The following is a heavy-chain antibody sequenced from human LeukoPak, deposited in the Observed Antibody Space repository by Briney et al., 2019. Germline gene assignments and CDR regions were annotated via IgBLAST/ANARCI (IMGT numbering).Heavy chain of an antibody. CDR3: AKDRDYNVYIRFFDY. V-gene: IGHV3-23*01. Sequence: GGSLRLSCAASGFTFSNYAMSWVRQAPGKGLDWVSGISGSSGNTYYANSVKGRFTISRDNSKNTLYLQVNSLRAEDTAVYYCAKDRDYNVYIRFFDYWGQGTLVTVSS. J-gene: IGHJ4*02. CDR2: ISGSSGNT. D-gene: IGHD4-11*01. CDR1: GFTFSNYA.